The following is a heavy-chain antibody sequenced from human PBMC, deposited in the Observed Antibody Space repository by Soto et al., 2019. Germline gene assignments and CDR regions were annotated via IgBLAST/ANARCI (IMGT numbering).Heavy chain of an antibody. J-gene: IGHJ4*01. CDR3: ARGRFCTFGACYFYDH. V-gene: IGHV5-51*01. CDR1: GYNFRTSW. D-gene: IGHD2-8*01. Sequence: PGESLKISCKGSGYNFRTSWIAWVRQMPGKGLEWMGIIYPGDSDTRYNPAFQGQVTISVDESASTAYLQWSSLKASDTATYYCARGRFCTFGACYFYDHWGQGTQVTVSS. CDR2: IYPGDSDT.